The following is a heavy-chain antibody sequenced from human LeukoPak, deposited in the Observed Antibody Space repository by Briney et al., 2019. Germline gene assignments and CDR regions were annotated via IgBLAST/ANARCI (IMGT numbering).Heavy chain of an antibody. V-gene: IGHV4-39*07. Sequence: PSETLSLTCTVSGGSISSSSYYWGWIRQPPGKGLEWIGSIYYSGSTYYNPSLKSRVTISVDTSKNQFSLKLSSVTAADTAVYYCARGRRDRPTMVRPVNWFDPWGQGTLVTVSS. CDR2: IYYSGST. J-gene: IGHJ5*02. D-gene: IGHD3-10*01. CDR1: GGSISSSSYY. CDR3: ARGRRDRPTMVRPVNWFDP.